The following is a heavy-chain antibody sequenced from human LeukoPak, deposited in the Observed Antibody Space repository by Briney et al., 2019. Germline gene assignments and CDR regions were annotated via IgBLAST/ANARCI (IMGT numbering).Heavy chain of an antibody. CDR2: INQGGSGN. D-gene: IGHD2-15*01. CDR1: GFTFSSYW. Sequence: PGGSLRLSCAASGFTFSSYWMSWVRQAPEKGLEWVANINQGGSGNFYVDSVKGRLTVSRENTKNSLFLQMNSLRAEDTAVYYCARVYCSGQSCYSFFDNWGQGTLVTVSS. CDR3: ARVYCSGQSCYSFFDN. V-gene: IGHV3-7*05. J-gene: IGHJ4*02.